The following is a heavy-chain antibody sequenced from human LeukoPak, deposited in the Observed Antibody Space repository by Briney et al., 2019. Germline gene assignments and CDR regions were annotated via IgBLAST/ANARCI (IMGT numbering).Heavy chain of an antibody. CDR3: ARVPTRYCSSTSCSRH. D-gene: IGHD2-2*01. CDR2: MNPNSGNT. V-gene: IGHV1-8*01. CDR1: GYTFTSYD. Sequence: ASVKVSCKASGYTFTSYDINWVRQATGQGLEWMGWMNPNSGNTGYAQKFQGRVTMTRNTSISTAYMELSSLRSEDTAVYYCARVPTRYCSSTSCSRHWGQGTLVTVSS. J-gene: IGHJ4*02.